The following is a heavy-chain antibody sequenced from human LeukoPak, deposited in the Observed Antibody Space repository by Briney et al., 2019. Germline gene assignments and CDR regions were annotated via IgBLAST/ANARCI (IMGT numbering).Heavy chain of an antibody. CDR1: GGSISSYY. Sequence: PSETLSLTCTVSGGSISSYYWSWIRQSPGKGLDWIGYIYYSGTTNYNPSLKSRVTISVDTSKNQFSLNLSSVTAADTAVYYCARRYSNNWYFDYWGQGILVTVS. CDR3: ARRYSNNWYFDY. V-gene: IGHV4-59*08. D-gene: IGHD6-13*01. CDR2: IYYSGTT. J-gene: IGHJ4*02.